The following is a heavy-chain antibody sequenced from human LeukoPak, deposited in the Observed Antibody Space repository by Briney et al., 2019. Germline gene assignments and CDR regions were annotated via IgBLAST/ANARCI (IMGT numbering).Heavy chain of an antibody. V-gene: IGHV4-59*01. CDR3: ARKGGLFDY. CDR2: IYYNGTT. D-gene: IGHD2-15*01. CDR1: GGSISYYY. J-gene: IGHJ4*02. Sequence: SETLSLTCTVSGGSISYYYWSWIRQSPGKGLEWIGYIYYNGTTNYNPSLKSRVTISVDMSKNQSSLKMSSVTAADTAVYYCARKGGLFDYWGQGRLVTVSS.